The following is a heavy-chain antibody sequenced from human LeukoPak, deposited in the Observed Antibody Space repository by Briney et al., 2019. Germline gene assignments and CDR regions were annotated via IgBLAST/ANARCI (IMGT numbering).Heavy chain of an antibody. V-gene: IGHV3-23*01. CDR2: ISGSGGST. J-gene: IGHJ4*02. CDR3: AKQRVVVVPAAMSHDY. CDR1: GFTFSGYA. D-gene: IGHD2-2*01. Sequence: PGGSLRLSCAASGFTFSGYAMSWVRQAPGKWLEWVSAISGSGGSTYYADSVKGRFTISRDNSKNTLYLQMNSLRAEDTAVYYCAKQRVVVVPAAMSHDYWGQGTLVTVSS.